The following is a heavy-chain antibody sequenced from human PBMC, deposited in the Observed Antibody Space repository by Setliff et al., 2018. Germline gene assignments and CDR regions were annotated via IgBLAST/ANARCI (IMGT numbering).Heavy chain of an antibody. V-gene: IGHV4-39*01. D-gene: IGHD2-2*01. Sequence: PSETLSLTCTVSGDSISSSSYYWGWIRQPPGKGLEWIGSIYYSGSTYYNPSLKSRVTISVDTSKNQFSLKLSSVTAADTAVCYCASCRYQVPYDYWGQGILVTVSS. CDR2: IYYSGST. CDR3: ASCRYQVPYDY. J-gene: IGHJ4*02. CDR1: GDSISSSSYY.